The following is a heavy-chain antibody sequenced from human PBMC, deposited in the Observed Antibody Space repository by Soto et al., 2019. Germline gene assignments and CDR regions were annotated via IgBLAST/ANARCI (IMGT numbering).Heavy chain of an antibody. J-gene: IGHJ4*02. CDR2: IYWDDDE. D-gene: IGHD3-10*01. CDR1: GFSLTTRGVG. V-gene: IGHV2-5*02. CDR3: AHRPRGFSYYFDY. Sequence: QITLKESGPTLVKPTQTLTLTCTFSGFSLTTRGVGVGWIRQPPGKALEWLALIYWDDDEGYSPSLKSRLPIAKHTPKNQRALTLPNLDPVATATYYCAHRPRGFSYYFDYWGQGPLVTVSS.